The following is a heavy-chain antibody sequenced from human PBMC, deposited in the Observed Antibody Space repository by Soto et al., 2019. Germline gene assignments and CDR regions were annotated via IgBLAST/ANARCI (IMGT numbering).Heavy chain of an antibody. J-gene: IGHJ6*02. V-gene: IGHV4-34*01. D-gene: IGHD2-2*01. Sequence: PSETLSLTCAVSSGSISSGYYWSWIRQPPGKGLEWIGEINHSGSTNYNPSLKSRVTISVDTSKNQFSLKLSSVTAADTAVYYCARGSIVVVPAAYYYYGMDVWGQGTTVTVS. CDR2: INHSGST. CDR3: ARGSIVVVPAAYYYYGMDV. CDR1: SGSISSGYY.